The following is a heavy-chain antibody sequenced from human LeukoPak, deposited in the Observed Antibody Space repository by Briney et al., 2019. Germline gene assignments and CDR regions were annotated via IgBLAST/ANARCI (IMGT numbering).Heavy chain of an antibody. J-gene: IGHJ4*02. CDR2: MNPNSGNT. D-gene: IGHD2-21*02. Sequence: GASVKVSCKASGYTFTSYDINWVRQATGQGLEWMGWMNPNSGNTGYAQKFQGRVTMTRNTSISTAYMELSSLRSEDTAVYYCARGCFNFGGDCYSDYWAQGTLVTVSS. V-gene: IGHV1-8*01. CDR3: ARGCFNFGGDCYSDY. CDR1: GYTFTSYD.